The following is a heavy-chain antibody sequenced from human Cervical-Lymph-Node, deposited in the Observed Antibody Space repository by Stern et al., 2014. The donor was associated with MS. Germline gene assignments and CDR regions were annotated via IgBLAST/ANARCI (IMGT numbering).Heavy chain of an antibody. Sequence: EVQLVESGGGLVQPGGSLRLSCAASGFTFSTYSMNWVRQAPGQGLQWVSYISRTGTTIYYADSVKGRFTISRDNAKNSLYLQMNSLSAEDTAVYYCARDHVVPGVILSNFDYWGQGTLVTVSS. D-gene: IGHD2-2*01. CDR3: ARDHVVPGVILSNFDY. V-gene: IGHV3-48*01. J-gene: IGHJ4*02. CDR1: GFTFSTYS. CDR2: ISRTGTTI.